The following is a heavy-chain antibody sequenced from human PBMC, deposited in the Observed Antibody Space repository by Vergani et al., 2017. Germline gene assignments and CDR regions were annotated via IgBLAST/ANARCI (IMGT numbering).Heavy chain of an antibody. D-gene: IGHD3-22*01. Sequence: QVQLQESGPGLVKPPGTLSLTCPVSGGPISGTNWWRWVRQSPGKGREWIGESYHSGSTNYNPSLRSRVTISVDKSKNQFSLKLSSVTAADPAVYYCASNGYYCLDYWGRGTLVTVSS. CDR3: ASNGYYCLDY. CDR1: GGPISGTNW. J-gene: IGHJ4*02. V-gene: IGHV4-4*03. CDR2: SYHSGST.